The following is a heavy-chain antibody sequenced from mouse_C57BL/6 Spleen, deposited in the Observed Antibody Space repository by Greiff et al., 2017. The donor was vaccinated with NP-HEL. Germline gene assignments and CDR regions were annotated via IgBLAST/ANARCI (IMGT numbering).Heavy chain of an antibody. V-gene: IGHV2-3*01. CDR3: AKTTVAPYAMDY. CDR2: IWGDGST. D-gene: IGHD1-1*01. J-gene: IGHJ4*01. Sequence: QVQLKQSGPGLVAPSQSLSITCTVSGFSLTSYGVSWVRQPPGKGLEWLGVIWGDGSTNYHSALISRLSISKDNSKSQVFLKLNSRQTDDTATYYCAKTTVAPYAMDYWGQGTSVTVSS. CDR1: GFSLTSYG.